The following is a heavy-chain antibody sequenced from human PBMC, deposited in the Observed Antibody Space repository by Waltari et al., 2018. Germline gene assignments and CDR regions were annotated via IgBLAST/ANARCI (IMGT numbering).Heavy chain of an antibody. V-gene: IGHV3-64*01. CDR3: AKDKVEGYSSSWYPYYYYGMDV. CDR1: GFTFSSYA. D-gene: IGHD6-13*01. Sequence: EVQLVESGGGLVQPGGSLRLSCAASGFTFSSYAMHWVRQAPGKGLEYVSAISSNGGSTYYANSVKGRFTISRDNSKNTLYLQMNSLRAEDTAVYYCAKDKVEGYSSSWYPYYYYGMDVWGQGTTVTVSS. CDR2: ISSNGGST. J-gene: IGHJ6*02.